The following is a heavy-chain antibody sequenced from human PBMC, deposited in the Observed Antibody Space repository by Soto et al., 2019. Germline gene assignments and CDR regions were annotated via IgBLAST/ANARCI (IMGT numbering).Heavy chain of an antibody. V-gene: IGHV3-74*01. CDR2: INSAGSSI. D-gene: IGHD4-17*01. J-gene: IGHJ4*02. CDR1: GFTFISYW. CDR3: ARDRDGVFDY. Sequence: EVQLVESGGGLVQPGGSLRLSVAAPGFTFISYWLHWFGQFPGKGLVWVSRINSAGSSISYADSVKGRFTISRDNAKNTLYLQMNSLRAEDTAVYYCARDRDGVFDYWGQGTLVTVSS.